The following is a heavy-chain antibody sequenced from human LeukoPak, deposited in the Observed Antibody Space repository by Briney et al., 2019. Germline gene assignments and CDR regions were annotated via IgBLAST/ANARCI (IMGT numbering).Heavy chain of an antibody. D-gene: IGHD2-21*01. CDR2: IYHSGTT. J-gene: IGHJ4*02. V-gene: IGHV4-30-2*01. Sequence: SETLSLTCTVSGASISSGNYYWSWIRQPPGKGLEWIGYIYHSGTTYYNPSLNSRVTLSVDRSKNQFSLKMTSVAAADTAVYYCARDYHCGGGDCSWVDYWGQGTLVTVSS. CDR3: ARDYHCGGGDCSWVDY. CDR1: GASISSGNYY.